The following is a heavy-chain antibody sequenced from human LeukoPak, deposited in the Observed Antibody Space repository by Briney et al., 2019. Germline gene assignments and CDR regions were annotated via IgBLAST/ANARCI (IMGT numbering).Heavy chain of an antibody. D-gene: IGHD4-17*01. CDR3: ARDFGYGDYSDAFDI. V-gene: IGHV1-69*13. J-gene: IGHJ3*02. CDR2: IIPIFGTA. CDR1: GGTFSSYA. Sequence: SVKVSCKASGGTFSSYAISWVRQAPGQGLEWMGGIIPIFGTASYAQKFQGRVTITADESTSTAYMELSSLRSEDTAVYYCARDFGYGDYSDAFDIWGQGTMVTVSS.